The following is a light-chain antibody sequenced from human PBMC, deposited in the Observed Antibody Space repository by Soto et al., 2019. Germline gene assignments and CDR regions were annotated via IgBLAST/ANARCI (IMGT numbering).Light chain of an antibody. J-gene: IGKJ4*01. V-gene: IGKV3-15*01. Sequence: EIVMTQSPATLSVSPGERATLSCRASQSISSDLAWYQQIPGQAPRHLIYGASTRATGIPARFSGSGSGTEFTLTISSLQSEDFAVYYCQQYNNWPFTFGGGTKVEIK. CDR1: QSISSD. CDR3: QQYNNWPFT. CDR2: GAS.